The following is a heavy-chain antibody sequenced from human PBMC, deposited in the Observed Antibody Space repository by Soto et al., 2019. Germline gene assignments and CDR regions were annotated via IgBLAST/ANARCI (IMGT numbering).Heavy chain of an antibody. J-gene: IGHJ6*02. CDR2: IYTSGAT. CDR3: VRVPERGHNIYSGIMDV. Sequence: PETLSLTCSVSGASMTSTYWNWIRQPAGMGLEWIGRIYTSGATSYNPSLKSRVTVSIDTPKSQFSLKLSSVTAADTAIYYCVRVPERGHNIYSGIMDVWGQGSTVTVSS. D-gene: IGHD3-10*01. CDR1: GASMTSTY. V-gene: IGHV4-4*07.